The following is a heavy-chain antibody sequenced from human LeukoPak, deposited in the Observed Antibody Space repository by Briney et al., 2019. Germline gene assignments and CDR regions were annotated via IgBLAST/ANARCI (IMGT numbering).Heavy chain of an antibody. D-gene: IGHD3-10*01. J-gene: IGHJ4*02. CDR3: ARDFGPSRGFDY. Sequence: SETLSLTCTVSGGSITSYYWSWLRQSPGKGLDWLAFISDSGSTYYNPSLKSRVTISLDTSKKQFSLKLTSVTAADTAVYYCARDFGPSRGFDYWGQGTLVTVSS. CDR1: GGSITSYY. CDR2: ISDSGST. V-gene: IGHV4-59*01.